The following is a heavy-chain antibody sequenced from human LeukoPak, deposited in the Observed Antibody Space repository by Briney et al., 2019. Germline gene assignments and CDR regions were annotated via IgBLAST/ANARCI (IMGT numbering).Heavy chain of an antibody. V-gene: IGHV3-48*03. CDR1: GFTFSSYE. J-gene: IGHJ6*04. D-gene: IGHD4-11*01. Sequence: GGSLRLSCAASGFTFSSYEMNWVRQAPGKGLEWVSYISSSGSTIYYADSVKGRFTISRDNAKNSLYLQMNSLRAEDTAVYYCARVVEGYSNYPPYYYYGMDVWGKGTTVTVSS. CDR3: ARVVEGYSNYPPYYYYGMDV. CDR2: ISSSGSTI.